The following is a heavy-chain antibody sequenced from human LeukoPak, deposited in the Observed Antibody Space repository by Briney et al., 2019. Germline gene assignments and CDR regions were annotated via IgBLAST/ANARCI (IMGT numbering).Heavy chain of an antibody. D-gene: IGHD6-19*01. Sequence: SQTLSLTCTVPGGSISSGGYYWSWIRQHPGKGLEWIGYIYYSGSTNYNPSLKSRVTISVDTSKNQFSLKLSSVTAADTAVYYCARFSGWPSSPFDYWGQGTLVTVSS. CDR2: IYYSGST. CDR3: ARFSGWPSSPFDY. J-gene: IGHJ4*02. CDR1: GGSISSGGYY. V-gene: IGHV4-31*03.